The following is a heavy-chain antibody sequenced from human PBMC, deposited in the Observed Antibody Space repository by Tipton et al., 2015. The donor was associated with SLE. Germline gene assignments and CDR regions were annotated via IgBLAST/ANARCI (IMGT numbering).Heavy chain of an antibody. CDR2: ISSTSSSTI. Sequence: LSLTCTVSGASISSSDSYWGWIRQAPGKGLEWVSYISSTSSSTIHYADSVKGRFTISRDNARNSLYLQMNSLRGEDTAMYFCARRGMTAFDIWGQGTMVTVSS. CDR3: ARRGMTAFDI. D-gene: IGHD3-10*01. J-gene: IGHJ3*02. CDR1: GASISSSDSY. V-gene: IGHV3-11*04.